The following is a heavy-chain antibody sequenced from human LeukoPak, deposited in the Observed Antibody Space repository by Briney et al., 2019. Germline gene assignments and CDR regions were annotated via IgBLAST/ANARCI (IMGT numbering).Heavy chain of an antibody. Sequence: GGSLRLSCAASGFTFSSYAMSWVRQAPGKGLKWVSAISGSGGNTYYADSVKGRFTISRDNSKNTLYLQMDSLRAEDTAVYYCATQEGYDSGWYYFDYWGQGTLVTVSS. D-gene: IGHD6-19*01. CDR2: ISGSGGNT. J-gene: IGHJ4*02. CDR3: ATQEGYDSGWYYFDY. CDR1: GFTFSSYA. V-gene: IGHV3-23*01.